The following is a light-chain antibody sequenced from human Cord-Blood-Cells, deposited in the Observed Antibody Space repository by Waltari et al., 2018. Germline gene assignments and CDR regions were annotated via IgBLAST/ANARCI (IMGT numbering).Light chain of an antibody. CDR1: SSDVGGYNY. J-gene: IGLJ2*01. V-gene: IGLV2-8*01. CDR2: EVS. CDR3: SSYAGSNNLV. Sequence: QSALTQPPSASGSPGQSVTISCTGTSSDVGGYNYVSWYQQHPGKAPKLMIYEVSKRPSAVPDRFSGSKSGTTASLTVSGLQAEDEADYYCSSYAGSNNLVFGGGTKLTVL.